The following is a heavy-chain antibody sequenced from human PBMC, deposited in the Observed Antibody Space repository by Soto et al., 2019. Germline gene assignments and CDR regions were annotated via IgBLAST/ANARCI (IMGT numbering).Heavy chain of an antibody. Sequence: QVQLVQSGGEVKKPGASVKVSCKASGYTFTNYGISWVRQAPGQGLEWMGWINVYNGNTKYAQKVQGRVTMTTDTSTSTAYVELRSRRSDDTAVYYCARGVGSGSYYNQYNSFDPWGQGTLGTVSS. D-gene: IGHD3-10*01. V-gene: IGHV1-18*01. CDR3: ARGVGSGSYYNQYNSFDP. CDR2: INVYNGNT. CDR1: GYTFTNYG. J-gene: IGHJ5*02.